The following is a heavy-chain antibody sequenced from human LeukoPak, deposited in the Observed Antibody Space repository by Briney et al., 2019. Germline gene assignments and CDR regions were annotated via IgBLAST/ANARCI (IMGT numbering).Heavy chain of an antibody. D-gene: IGHD3-10*01. J-gene: IGHJ4*02. CDR3: ASRVRGVDY. Sequence: SETLSLTCAVSGYSISSGYYWGCIRQAPGMGVEWIGSIYHSGSTSYNPSLSRRVITSVDPPNNQSSLELSFVPAAAPAVYSCASRVRGVDYLGRGTLATVPS. V-gene: IGHV4-38-2*01. CDR1: GYSISSGYY. CDR2: IYHSGST.